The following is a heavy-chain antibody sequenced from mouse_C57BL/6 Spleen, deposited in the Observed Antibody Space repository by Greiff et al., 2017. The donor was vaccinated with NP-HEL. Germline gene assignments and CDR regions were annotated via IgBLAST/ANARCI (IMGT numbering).Heavy chain of an antibody. CDR3: ARYGSSLRLDY. J-gene: IGHJ2*01. CDR1: GYTFTSYT. V-gene: IGHV1-4*01. D-gene: IGHD1-1*01. CDR2: INPRSGYT. Sequence: QVQLKQSGAELARPGASVKMSCKASGYTFTSYTMHWVKQRPGQGLEWIGYINPRSGYTKYNQKFKDKATLPADKSSSTAYMQLSSLTSDDSAVYYCARYGSSLRLDYWGQGTTLTVSS.